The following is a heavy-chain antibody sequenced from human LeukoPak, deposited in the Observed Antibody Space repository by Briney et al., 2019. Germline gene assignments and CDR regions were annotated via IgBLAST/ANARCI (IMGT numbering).Heavy chain of an antibody. Sequence: SETLSLTCAVYGWSFSDYYWSWIRQPPGKGLEWIGEINHSGSTNYNPSLKSRVTISVDTSKNQFSLKLSPVTAADTAVYYCARLHISSWTPLFDYWGQGTLVTVSS. D-gene: IGHD6-13*01. J-gene: IGHJ4*02. CDR1: GWSFSDYY. CDR2: INHSGST. V-gene: IGHV4-34*01. CDR3: ARLHISSWTPLFDY.